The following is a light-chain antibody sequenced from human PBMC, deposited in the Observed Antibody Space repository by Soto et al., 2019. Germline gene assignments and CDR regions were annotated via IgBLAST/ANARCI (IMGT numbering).Light chain of an antibody. CDR3: QSYDNNNVV. J-gene: IGLJ2*01. Sequence: NFMLTQPHSVSASPGKTVTISCTGSSGSIASNYVQWYQQRPGSAPTTVIYEDNQRPSGVPDRFSGSIDSSSNSASLTISGLKTEDEADYYCQSYDNNNVVFGGGTKLTVL. V-gene: IGLV6-57*02. CDR2: EDN. CDR1: SGSIASNY.